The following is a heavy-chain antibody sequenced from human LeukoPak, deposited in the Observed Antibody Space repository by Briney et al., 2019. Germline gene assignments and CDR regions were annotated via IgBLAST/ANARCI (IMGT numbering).Heavy chain of an antibody. D-gene: IGHD2-2*01. CDR1: GFTFSSYA. CDR3: AKIAIDIVVVPAATDY. CDR2: ISGSGGST. V-gene: IGHV3-23*01. J-gene: IGHJ4*02. Sequence: PGGSLRLSCAASGFTFSSYAVSWVRQAPGKGLEWVSGISGSGGSTYYADSVKGRFTISRDNSKNTLYLQMNGLRAEDTAVYYCAKIAIDIVVVPAATDYWGQGTLVTVSS.